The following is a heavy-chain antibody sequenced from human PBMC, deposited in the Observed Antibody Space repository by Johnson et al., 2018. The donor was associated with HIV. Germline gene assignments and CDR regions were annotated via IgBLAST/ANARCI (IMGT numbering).Heavy chain of an antibody. Sequence: VQLVESGGGLVQPGRSLRLSCAASGFTFDDYAMHWVRQAPGKGLEWVSGISWNSGSIGYADSVKGRFTISRDNAKNSLYLQMNSLRAEDTAVYYCALTDYGDYPQRVPDAFDIWGQGTMVTVSS. CDR3: ALTDYGDYPQRVPDAFDI. V-gene: IGHV3-9*01. CDR1: GFTFDDYA. D-gene: IGHD4-17*01. CDR2: ISWNSGSI. J-gene: IGHJ3*02.